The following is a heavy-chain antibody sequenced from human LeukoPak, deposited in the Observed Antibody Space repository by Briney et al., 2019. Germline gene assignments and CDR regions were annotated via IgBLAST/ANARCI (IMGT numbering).Heavy chain of an antibody. J-gene: IGHJ3*02. D-gene: IGHD1-7*01. V-gene: IGHV1-46*01. Sequence: GASVKVSCKASGYTLTSYFTHWVRQAPGQGLEWMGIINPSGGSTSYAQKFQGRVTMTRDTSTSTVYMELSSLRSEDTAVYYCARDQDWNYAFDIWGQGTMVTVSS. CDR1: GYTLTSYF. CDR3: ARDQDWNYAFDI. CDR2: INPSGGST.